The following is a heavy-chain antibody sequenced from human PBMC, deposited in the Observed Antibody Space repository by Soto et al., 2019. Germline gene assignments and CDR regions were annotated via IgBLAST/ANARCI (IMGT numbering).Heavy chain of an antibody. CDR1: GYTFTSYD. J-gene: IGHJ4*02. V-gene: IGHV1-8*01. CDR2: VNPNSGNT. CDR3: ARGKYDRNGDYYFDY. D-gene: IGHD2-21*01. Sequence: ASVKVSCKASGYTFTSYDINWVRQATGQGLEWMGWVNPNSGNTGYAQKFQGRVTMTRNTSISTAYMELSSLRSEDTAVYYCARGKYDRNGDYYFDYWGQGTLVTVSS.